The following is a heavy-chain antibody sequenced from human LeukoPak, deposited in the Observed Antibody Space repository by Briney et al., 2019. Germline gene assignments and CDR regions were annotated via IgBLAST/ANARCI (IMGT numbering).Heavy chain of an antibody. CDR2: ISAYNGNT. Sequence: GASVKVSCKASGYTFTSYGISWVRPAPGQGLEWMGWISAYNGNTNYAQKLQGRVTMTTDTSTSTAYMELRSLRSDDTAVYYCARVIAAAGRGYYYYYYMDVWGKGTTVTVSS. J-gene: IGHJ6*03. D-gene: IGHD6-13*01. V-gene: IGHV1-18*01. CDR3: ARVIAAAGRGYYYYYYMDV. CDR1: GYTFTSYG.